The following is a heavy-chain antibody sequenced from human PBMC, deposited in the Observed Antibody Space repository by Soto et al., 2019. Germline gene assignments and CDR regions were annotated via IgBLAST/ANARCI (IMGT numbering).Heavy chain of an antibody. CDR1: GRSFFVSY. D-gene: IGHD6-6*01. CDR2: INHSGST. CDR3: ARAGRVWRLAARPALPSMDV. J-gene: IGHJ6*03. V-gene: IGHV4-34*01. Sequence: PSETLSLTCALDGRSFFVSYCGSIRQPAGAGLEWIGEINHSGSTNYNPSLKSRVTISVDTSKNQFSLKLSSVTAADTAVYYCARAGRVWRLAARPALPSMDVWGKGTTVS.